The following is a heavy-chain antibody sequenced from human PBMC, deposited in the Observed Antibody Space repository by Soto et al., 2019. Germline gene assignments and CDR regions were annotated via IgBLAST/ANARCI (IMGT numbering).Heavy chain of an antibody. CDR3: ALSPRDLEWLHNNYYYYGMDV. V-gene: IGHV1-18*01. CDR1: GYTFTSYG. CDR2: ISAYNGNT. Sequence: ASVKVSCKASGYTFTSYGISWVRQAPGQGLEWMGWISAYNGNTNYAQKLQGRVTMTTDTSTSTAYMELRSLRSDDTAVYYCALSPRDLEWLHNNYYYYGMDVWGQGTTVTVSS. D-gene: IGHD3-3*01. J-gene: IGHJ6*02.